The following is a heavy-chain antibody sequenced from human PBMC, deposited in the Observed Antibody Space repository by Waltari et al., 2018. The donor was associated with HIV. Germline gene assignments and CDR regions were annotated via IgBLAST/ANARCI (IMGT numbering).Heavy chain of an antibody. D-gene: IGHD3-22*01. J-gene: IGHJ4*02. CDR3: ARDRLVNYYDSSGYYYDY. CDR1: GFTFSDYY. V-gene: IGHV3-11*04. CDR2: ISSSGSIM. Sequence: SGGGLVKPGGSLRLSCVASGFTFSDYYMSWIRQAPGKGLEWVSYISSSGSIMYYADSVKGRITISRDNAKKSLYLQMNSLRAEDTAVYYCARDRLVNYYDSSGYYYDYWGQGTLVTVSS.